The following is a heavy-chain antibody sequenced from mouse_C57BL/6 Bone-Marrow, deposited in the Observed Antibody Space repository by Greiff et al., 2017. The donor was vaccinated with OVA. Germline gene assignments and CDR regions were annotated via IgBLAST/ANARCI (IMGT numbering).Heavy chain of an antibody. D-gene: IGHD1-2*01. CDR3: VRHGLGPLLRDYYAMDY. CDR1: GFSFNTYA. J-gene: IGHJ4*01. V-gene: IGHV10-1*01. CDR2: IRSKSNNYAT. Sequence: EVQLVESGGGSVQPKGSLKLSCAASGFSFNTYAMNWVRQAPGKGLEWVARIRSKSNNYATYYADSVKDRFTISRDDSESMLYLQMNNLKTEDTAMYYCVRHGLGPLLRDYYAMDYWGQGTSVTVSS.